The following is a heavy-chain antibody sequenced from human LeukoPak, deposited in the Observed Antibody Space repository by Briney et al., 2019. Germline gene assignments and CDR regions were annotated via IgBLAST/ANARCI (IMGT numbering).Heavy chain of an antibody. CDR1: RGTLSSYA. V-gene: IGHV1-69*05. CDR3: ARQPKYNWNWFDP. Sequence: SVKVSCKASRGTLSSYAISWVRPAPGQGLEWMGGMIPIFSTGNYAQKFQGRVTITTDESTSTAYMELSSLRSEDTAVDYCARQPKYNWNWFDPWGQGTLVTVSS. J-gene: IGHJ5*02. D-gene: IGHD1-20*01. CDR2: MIPIFSTG.